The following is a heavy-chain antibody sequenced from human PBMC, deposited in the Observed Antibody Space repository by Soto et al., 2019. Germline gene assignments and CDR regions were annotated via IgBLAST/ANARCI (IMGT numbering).Heavy chain of an antibody. CDR3: AREDASFGSTYFDN. V-gene: IGHV4-59*01. J-gene: IGHJ4*02. CDR2: INYSGST. Sequence: SETLSLTCTVSGGSIRGYYWTWIRQALGKGLEWIGYINYSGSTKYNPSLKSRVTISMDKSQNQISLRLTSATAADTAVYYCAREDASFGSTYFDNWGQGTLVTVSS. CDR1: GGSIRGYY. D-gene: IGHD3-10*01.